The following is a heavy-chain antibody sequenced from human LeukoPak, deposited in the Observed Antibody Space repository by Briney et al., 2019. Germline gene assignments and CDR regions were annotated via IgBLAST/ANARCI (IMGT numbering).Heavy chain of an antibody. CDR2: ISYDGSNK. Sequence: GGSLRLSFAASGLTFSSYGMHWFRQAPGKGLEWVAVISYDGSNKYYADSVKGRFTISRDNSKNTLYLQMNSLRAEDTAVYYCAKVPYSGSCWVWWFDPWGQGTLVTVSS. V-gene: IGHV3-30*18. CDR1: GLTFSSYG. D-gene: IGHD1-26*01. CDR3: AKVPYSGSCWVWWFDP. J-gene: IGHJ5*02.